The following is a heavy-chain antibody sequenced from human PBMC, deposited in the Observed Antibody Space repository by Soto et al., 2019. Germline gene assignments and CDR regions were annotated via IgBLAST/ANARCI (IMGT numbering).Heavy chain of an antibody. V-gene: IGHV1-2*04. CDR3: ARGDSTDCSNGVCSFFYNHDMDV. CDR1: GYSFTDYH. D-gene: IGHD2-8*01. J-gene: IGHJ6*02. CDR2: INPKSGGT. Sequence: ASVKVSCKAPGYSFTDYHIHWVRQAPGQGLEWLGRINPKSGGTSTAQKFQGWVTMTTDTSISTASMELTRLTSDDTAIYYCARGDSTDCSNGVCSFFYNHDMDVWGQGXTVTV.